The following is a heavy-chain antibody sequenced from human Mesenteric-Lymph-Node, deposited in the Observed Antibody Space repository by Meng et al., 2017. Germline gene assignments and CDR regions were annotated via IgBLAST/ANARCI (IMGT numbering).Heavy chain of an antibody. J-gene: IGHJ4*02. V-gene: IGHV3-23*01. Sequence: GSLRLSCAASGFTFSSYAMSWVRQAPGKGLEWVSAISGSGGSTYYADSVKGRFTISRDNSKNTLYLQMNSLRAEDTAVYYCAKGPRIAMIVVVITYFDYWGQGTLVTVSS. CDR3: AKGPRIAMIVVVITYFDY. D-gene: IGHD3-22*01. CDR2: ISGSGGST. CDR1: GFTFSSYA.